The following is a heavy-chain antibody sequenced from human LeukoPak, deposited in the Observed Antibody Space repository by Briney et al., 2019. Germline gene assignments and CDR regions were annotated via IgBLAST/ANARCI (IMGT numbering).Heavy chain of an antibody. V-gene: IGHV1-69*05. CDR3: ARDFTQGWFDP. J-gene: IGHJ5*02. CDR2: IIPIFGTA. Sequence: SVKVSCKASGYTLTNYDINWVRQAPGQGLEWMGRIIPIFGTANYAQKFQGRVTITTDESTSTAYMELSSLRSEDTAVYYCARDFTQGWFDPWGQGTLVTVSS. CDR1: GYTLTNYD.